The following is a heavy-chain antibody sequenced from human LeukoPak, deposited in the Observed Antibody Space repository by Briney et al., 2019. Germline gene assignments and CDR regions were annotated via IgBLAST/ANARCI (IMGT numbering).Heavy chain of an antibody. Sequence: PGGSLRLSCAASGFTFSSYAMSWVRQASGKGLEWVSAISGSGGRIYYGASVKGRFTISRDNSKNTLNLQMNSLRAEDTAVYYCATSKYSGSYWGQGTLVTVSS. V-gene: IGHV3-23*01. J-gene: IGHJ4*02. CDR2: ISGSGGRI. CDR1: GFTFSSYA. CDR3: ATSKYSGSY. D-gene: IGHD1-26*01.